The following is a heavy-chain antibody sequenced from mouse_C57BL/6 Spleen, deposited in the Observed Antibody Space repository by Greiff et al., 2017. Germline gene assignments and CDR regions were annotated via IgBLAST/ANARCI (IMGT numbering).Heavy chain of an antibody. CDR1: GYTFTGYW. CDR3: ARGWDGAMDY. J-gene: IGHJ4*01. D-gene: IGHD4-1*01. V-gene: IGHV1-9*01. CDR2: ILPGSGST. Sequence: VQLQQSGAELMKPGASVKLSCKATGYTFTGYWIEWVKQRPGHGLEWIGEILPGSGSTNDNEKFKGKATFTADTSSNTAYMQLSSLTTEDSAIYYCARGWDGAMDYWGQGTSVTVSS.